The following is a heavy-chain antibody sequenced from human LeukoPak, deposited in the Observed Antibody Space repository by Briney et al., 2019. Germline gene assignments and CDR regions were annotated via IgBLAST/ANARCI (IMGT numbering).Heavy chain of an antibody. CDR1: GFTFSSYG. J-gene: IGHJ4*02. Sequence: GGSLRLSCAASGFTFSSYGMHWVRQAPGKGLEWVAFIRYDGSNKYYADSVKGRFTISRDNAENSLYLQMNSLRAEDTAVYYCARAGFTFSDYFGSFFDYWGQGTLVTVSS. CDR3: ARAGFTFSDYFGSFFDY. D-gene: IGHD3-10*01. V-gene: IGHV3-30*02. CDR2: IRYDGSNK.